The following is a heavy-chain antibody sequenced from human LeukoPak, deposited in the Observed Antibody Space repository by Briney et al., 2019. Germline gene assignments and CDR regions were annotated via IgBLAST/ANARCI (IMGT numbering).Heavy chain of an antibody. CDR3: ARDVDTGLVTPPLDY. D-gene: IGHD5-18*01. CDR2: ISSRSSTI. CDR1: GFTFSDYN. Sequence: GGSLRLSCTASGFTFSDYNMNRVRQAPGKGLEWISYISSRSSTIYYADSVKGRFTISRDNAQNSLHLQMNSLRDEDTAVYYCARDVDTGLVTPPLDYWGQGTLVTVSS. V-gene: IGHV3-48*02. J-gene: IGHJ4*02.